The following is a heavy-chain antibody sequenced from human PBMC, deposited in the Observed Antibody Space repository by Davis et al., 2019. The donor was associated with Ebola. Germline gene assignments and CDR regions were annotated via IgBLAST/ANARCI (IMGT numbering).Heavy chain of an antibody. D-gene: IGHD3/OR15-3a*01. CDR1: GNTISTYT. CDR3: ARLDSTGIYYYGMDV. Sequence: AASVKVSCKASGNTISTYTIDWVRQAPGQGLEWMGWISAYNGNTNYAQKLQGRVTMTTDTSTSTAYMELSSLRSEDTAVYYCARLDSTGIYYYGMDVWGQGTTVTVSS. J-gene: IGHJ6*02. V-gene: IGHV1-18*01. CDR2: ISAYNGNT.